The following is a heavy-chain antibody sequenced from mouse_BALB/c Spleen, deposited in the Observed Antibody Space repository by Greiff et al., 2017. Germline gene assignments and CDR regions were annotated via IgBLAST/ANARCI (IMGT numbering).Heavy chain of an antibody. J-gene: IGHJ1*01. CDR1: GYTFTSYW. D-gene: IGHD2-10*02. CDR3: ARTGYCNYVGWYFGV. Sequence: QVQLQQSGAELAKPGASVKMSCKASGYTFTSYWMHWVKQRPGQGLEWIGYINPSTGYTQYNQKFKDKATLTADKSSSTAYILLSSLTSDDSAVYYFARTGYCNYVGWYFGVWGAETTVTVSS. CDR2: INPSTGYT. V-gene: IGHV1-7*01.